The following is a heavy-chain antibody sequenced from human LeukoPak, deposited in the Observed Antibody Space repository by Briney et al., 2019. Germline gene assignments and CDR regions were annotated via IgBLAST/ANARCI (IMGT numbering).Heavy chain of an antibody. CDR1: GYTFTSYG. D-gene: IGHD2-15*01. CDR3: ARNQSAATLLDY. V-gene: IGHV1-18*01. J-gene: IGHJ4*02. Sequence: ASVKVSCKASGYTFTSYGIRWVRQAPGQGLEWMGWVSAYNGNTNYAQKLQGRVTMTTDTSTSTAYMELRSLRSDDTAVYYCARNQSAATLLDYWGQGTLVTVSS. CDR2: VSAYNGNT.